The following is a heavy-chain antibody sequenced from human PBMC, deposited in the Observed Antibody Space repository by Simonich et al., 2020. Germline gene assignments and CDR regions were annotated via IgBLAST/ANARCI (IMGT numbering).Heavy chain of an antibody. Sequence: EVQLVESGGGLVQPGRSLRLSCAASGFTFDDYAMHWVRQGPGRGLGWDSGISWNSGRICYADSVKGRFTISRDNAKNSLYLQMNRLRAEDTALYYCAKDVAAAGTEYFQHWGQGTLVTVSS. CDR3: AKDVAAAGTEYFQH. CDR2: ISWNSGRI. D-gene: IGHD6-13*01. J-gene: IGHJ1*01. CDR1: GFTFDDYA. V-gene: IGHV3-9*01.